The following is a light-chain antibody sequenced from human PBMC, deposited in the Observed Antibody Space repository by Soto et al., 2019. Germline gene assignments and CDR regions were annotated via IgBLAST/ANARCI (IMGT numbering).Light chain of an antibody. CDR2: DDA. Sequence: SYELTQPPSVSVAPGQTARITCGGRNIGKKGVNWYQQRPGQVPLLVVYDDADRPSGIPERISGATSGHLATLTISGVEAGDEADYYCQVWDTSSLGVFGGGTKLTVL. CDR3: QVWDTSSLGV. CDR1: NIGKKG. J-gene: IGLJ3*02. V-gene: IGLV3-21*02.